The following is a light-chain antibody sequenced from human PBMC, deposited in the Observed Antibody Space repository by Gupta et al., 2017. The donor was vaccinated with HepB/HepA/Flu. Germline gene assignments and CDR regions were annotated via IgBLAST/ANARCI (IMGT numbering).Light chain of an antibody. CDR2: SNN. CDR1: NSNIGTNT. CDR3: ATWDDSLNAVV. V-gene: IGLV1-44*01. Sequence: QSVLTQPPSASGTPGQRVTISCSGTNSNIGTNTVNWYQHLPGTAPKLLIYSNNQRPAGVPDRFSGSKSGTSASLAISGLQSEDEGDHYCATWDDSLNAVVFGGGTKLTVL. J-gene: IGLJ2*01.